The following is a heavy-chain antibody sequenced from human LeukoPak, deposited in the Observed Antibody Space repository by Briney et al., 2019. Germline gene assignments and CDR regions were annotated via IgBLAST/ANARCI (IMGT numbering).Heavy chain of an antibody. V-gene: IGHV4-61*02. CDR3: AREERGDYYDSSGYYRIPSDY. CDR2: IYTSGST. D-gene: IGHD3-22*01. Sequence: PSETLSLTCTVSGGSISSGSYYWSWIRQPAGKGLEWIGRIYTSGSTNYNPSLKSRVTISVDTSKNQFSLKLSSVTAADTAVYYCAREERGDYYDSSGYYRIPSDYWGQGTLVTVSS. J-gene: IGHJ4*02. CDR1: GGSISSGSYY.